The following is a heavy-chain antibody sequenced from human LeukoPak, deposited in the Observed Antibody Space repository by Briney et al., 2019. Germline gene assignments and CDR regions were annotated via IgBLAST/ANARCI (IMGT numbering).Heavy chain of an antibody. J-gene: IGHJ3*02. CDR1: GFTFSNAW. CDR3: TTATSPDYYDSSGLGFDAFDI. V-gene: IGHV3-15*01. Sequence: GGSLRLSCAASGFTFSNAWMSWVRQAPGKGLECVGRIKSKTDGGTTDYAAPVKGRFTISRDDSKNTLYLQMNSLKPEDTAVYYCTTATSPDYYDSSGLGFDAFDIWGQGTMVTVSS. CDR2: IKSKTDGGTT. D-gene: IGHD3-22*01.